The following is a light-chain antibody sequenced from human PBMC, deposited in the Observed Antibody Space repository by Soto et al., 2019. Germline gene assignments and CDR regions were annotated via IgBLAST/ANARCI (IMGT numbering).Light chain of an antibody. V-gene: IGKV3-20*01. CDR1: QSVSSN. Sequence: EIVLTQSPGTLSLSPGERATLSCRASQSVSSNLAWYQQKPGQDPRLLIHGASNRATGIPDRFSGSGSGTDFTLTISRLEPEDFAVYYCQQYGSSPRTFGQGTKWEIK. CDR3: QQYGSSPRT. J-gene: IGKJ1*01. CDR2: GAS.